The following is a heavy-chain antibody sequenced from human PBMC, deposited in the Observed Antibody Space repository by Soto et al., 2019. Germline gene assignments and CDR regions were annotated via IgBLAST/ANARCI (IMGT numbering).Heavy chain of an antibody. J-gene: IGHJ2*01. Sequence: EVQLLESGGGLVQPGGSLRLSCAASGFTFSSYTMSWVRQAPGKGLEWVSAISGSGGSTYYADSVKGRFTISRDSSKNTLYLQMNSLRAEDTAVYYCAKRTQVYGDYVVFWYFDLWGRGTLVTVSS. CDR3: AKRTQVYGDYVVFWYFDL. CDR1: GFTFSSYT. CDR2: ISGSGGST. D-gene: IGHD4-17*01. V-gene: IGHV3-23*01.